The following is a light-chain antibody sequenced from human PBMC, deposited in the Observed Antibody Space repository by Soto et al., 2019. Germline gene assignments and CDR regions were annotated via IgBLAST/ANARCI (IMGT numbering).Light chain of an antibody. Sequence: EIVLTQSPGTLSLSPGERATLSCRASQSVSTNYLAWYQKKAGQAPRLLIYGASSRATGIPDRFSGSGSGTDFTLIISRLEPEDFAVYYCQQYGSTPFTFGPGTKVDIK. CDR1: QSVSTNY. J-gene: IGKJ3*01. CDR3: QQYGSTPFT. CDR2: GAS. V-gene: IGKV3-20*01.